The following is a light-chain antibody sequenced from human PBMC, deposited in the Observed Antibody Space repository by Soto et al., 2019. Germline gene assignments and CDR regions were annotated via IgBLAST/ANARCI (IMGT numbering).Light chain of an antibody. CDR1: QSVLSGSNRKNY. J-gene: IGKJ4*01. CDR2: WAS. Sequence: DIVMTQSPDSLAVPLGDWVTINCKSSQSVLSGSNRKNYLAWYQQKSGQPPKLLIYWASTRKSGVPDRFSGSGSGTDFALTISRLQAEDVAVYYCQHYFDTPLTFGGGTKVEI. CDR3: QHYFDTPLT. V-gene: IGKV4-1*01.